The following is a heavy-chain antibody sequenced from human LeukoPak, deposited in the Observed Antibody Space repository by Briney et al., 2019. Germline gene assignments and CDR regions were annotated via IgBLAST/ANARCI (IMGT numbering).Heavy chain of an antibody. J-gene: IGHJ3*02. CDR2: ISGSGGST. D-gene: IGHD1-1*01. CDR3: ASNLGARNAFDI. Sequence: GGSLRLSCAASGFTFSSYAMSWVRQAPGKGLEWVSAISGSGGSTYYADSVKGRFTISRDNSKNTLYLQVNSLRAEDTAVYYCASNLGARNAFDIWGQGTMVTVSS. V-gene: IGHV3-23*01. CDR1: GFTFSSYA.